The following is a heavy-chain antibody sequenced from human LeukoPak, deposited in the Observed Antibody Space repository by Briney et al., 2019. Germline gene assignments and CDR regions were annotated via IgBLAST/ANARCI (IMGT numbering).Heavy chain of an antibody. V-gene: IGHV3-23*01. D-gene: IGHD1-7*01. J-gene: IGHJ4*02. Sequence: GGSLRLSCAASGFTFSSYAMTWVRQAPGKGLEWVSAISGSDGTTYYAGSVKGRFTISRDNSKNTLSLQMNSLRAEDTAVYYCAKVGNWKYGHHDYWGQGTLVTVSS. CDR1: GFTFSSYA. CDR2: ISGSDGTT. CDR3: AKVGNWKYGHHDY.